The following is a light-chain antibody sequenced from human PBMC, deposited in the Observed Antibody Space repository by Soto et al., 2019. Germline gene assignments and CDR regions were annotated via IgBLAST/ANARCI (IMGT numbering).Light chain of an antibody. V-gene: IGKV3-20*01. CDR1: QSVRSSY. J-gene: IGKJ2*01. CDR3: QQYGNSPQT. CDR2: GAS. Sequence: EIVLTQSPGTLSLSPGERATLSCRASQSVRSSYLAWYQQKLGQAPRLLIYGASSRATGIPDRFSGSGSGTDITLTISRLEPEDFAVYYCQQYGNSPQTFGQGTKLEIK.